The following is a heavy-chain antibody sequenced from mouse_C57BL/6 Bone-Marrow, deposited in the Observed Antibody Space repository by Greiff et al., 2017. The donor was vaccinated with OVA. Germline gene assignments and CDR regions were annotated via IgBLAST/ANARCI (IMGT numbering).Heavy chain of an antibody. CDR3: ARAGDYDGYYAMDY. CDR1: GYAFTNYL. CDR2: INPGSGGT. Sequence: VQGVESGAELVRPGTSVKVSCKASGYAFTNYLIEWVKQRPGQGLEWIGVINPGSGGTNYNEKFKGKATLTADKSSSTAYMQLSSLTSEDSAVYFCARAGDYDGYYAMDYWGQGTSVTVSS. J-gene: IGHJ4*01. D-gene: IGHD2-4*01. V-gene: IGHV1-54*01.